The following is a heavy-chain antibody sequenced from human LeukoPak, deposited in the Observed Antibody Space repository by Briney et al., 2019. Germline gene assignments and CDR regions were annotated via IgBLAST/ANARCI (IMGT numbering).Heavy chain of an antibody. CDR1: GFTFSSYW. CDR3: ASRSITIFGVVTDYYYGMDV. J-gene: IGHJ6*02. Sequence: GGSLRLSCTASGFTFSSYWMSWVRQAPGKVLEWVANINQDGTKKYYVDSFKGRFTISRDNSKNTLYLQMNSLRAEDTAVYYCASRSITIFGVVTDYYYGMDVWGQGTTVTVSS. CDR2: INQDGTKK. D-gene: IGHD3-3*01. V-gene: IGHV3-7*01.